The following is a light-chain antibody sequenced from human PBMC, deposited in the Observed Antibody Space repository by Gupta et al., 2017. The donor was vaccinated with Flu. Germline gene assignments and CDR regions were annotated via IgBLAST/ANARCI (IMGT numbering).Light chain of an antibody. CDR2: NTS. J-gene: IGKJ1*01. CDR1: QSVSAGY. V-gene: IGKV3-20*01. CDR3: QQDDDSPGT. Sequence: EMFLTQSPCTLSLSPTERATLSCKASQSVSAGYLAWYQQKSGQAPRLLMYNTSTRAAGISDRFSGSGSETDFALTISRLEPEDFAMYYCQQDDDSPGTFGQGTRVEIK.